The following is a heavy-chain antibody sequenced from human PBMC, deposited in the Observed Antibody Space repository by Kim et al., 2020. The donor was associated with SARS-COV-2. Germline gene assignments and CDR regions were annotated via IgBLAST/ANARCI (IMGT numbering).Heavy chain of an antibody. CDR1: GFTFSSYA. V-gene: IGHV3-23*01. CDR3: AKEEVVISAFDI. J-gene: IGHJ3*02. D-gene: IGHD3-22*01. Sequence: GGSLRLSCAASGFTFSSYAMSWVRQAPGKGLEWVSAISGRGGSTYYEDSVKGRFSISRDNSKNTLNLQMNSLRAEDTAVYYCAKEEVVISAFDIWGQGTMVTVSS. CDR2: ISGRGGST.